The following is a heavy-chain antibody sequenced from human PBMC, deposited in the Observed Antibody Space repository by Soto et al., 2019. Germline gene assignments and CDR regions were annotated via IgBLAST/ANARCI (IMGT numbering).Heavy chain of an antibody. CDR2: IYHLGGT. J-gene: IGHJ6*02. Sequence: PSETLSLTCAVSGDSVRSSNWLTWVRQSPGKGLEWIGEIYHLGGTNYNPSLKSRVTISVDMAKNRVSLKLSSVTAADTAVYYCATMKKPRGYYYGLNVWGQGTTVTVSS. CDR3: ATMKKPRGYYYGLNV. V-gene: IGHV4-4*02. CDR1: GDSVRSSNW.